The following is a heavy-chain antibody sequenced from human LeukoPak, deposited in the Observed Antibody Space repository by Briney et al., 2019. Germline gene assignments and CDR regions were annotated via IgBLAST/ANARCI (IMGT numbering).Heavy chain of an antibody. J-gene: IGHJ4*02. CDR3: AKSLGVGGYTRYKGFDQ. CDR2: ISSSSSTI. V-gene: IGHV3-48*01. CDR1: GFTFSSYS. D-gene: IGHD3-16*02. Sequence: GGSLRLSCAASGFTFSSYSMNWVRQAPGKGLEWVSYISSSSSTIYYADSVKGRFTISRDNAKNSLYLQMNSLRAEDTAVYYFAKSLGVGGYTRYKGFDQWGQGTLVTVSS.